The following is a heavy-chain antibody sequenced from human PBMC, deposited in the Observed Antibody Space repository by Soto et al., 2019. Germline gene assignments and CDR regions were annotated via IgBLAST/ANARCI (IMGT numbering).Heavy chain of an antibody. CDR2: IIPIFGTA. Sequence: QVQLVQSGAEVKKPGSSVKVSCKASGGTFSSYAISWVRQAPGQGLEWMGGIIPIFGTANYAQKFQGRVTITADKSTSTAYMELSSLRSEDTAVYYCAREEGYYDSSGYYWSGAFDIWGQGTMVTVSS. D-gene: IGHD3-22*01. V-gene: IGHV1-69*06. CDR1: GGTFSSYA. CDR3: AREEGYYDSSGYYWSGAFDI. J-gene: IGHJ3*02.